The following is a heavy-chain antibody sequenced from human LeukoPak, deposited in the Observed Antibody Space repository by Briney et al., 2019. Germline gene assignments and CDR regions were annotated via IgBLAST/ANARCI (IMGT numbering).Heavy chain of an antibody. V-gene: IGHV3-7*01. J-gene: IGHJ5*02. D-gene: IGHD6-19*01. CDR2: IKQDGSEK. Sequence: PGGSLRLSCAASGFTFSSYWMSWVRQAPGKGLEWVANIKQDGSEKYYVDSVKGRFTISRDNAKNSLYLQMNSLRAEDTAVYYCARRGSGWYNWFDPCGQGTLVTVSS. CDR1: GFTFSSYW. CDR3: ARRGSGWYNWFDP.